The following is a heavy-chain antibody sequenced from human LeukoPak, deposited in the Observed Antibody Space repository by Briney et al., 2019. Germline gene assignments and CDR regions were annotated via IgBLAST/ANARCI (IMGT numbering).Heavy chain of an antibody. CDR1: GGSINNYY. V-gene: IGHV4-30-4*08. Sequence: KASETLSLTCTVSGGSINNYYWTWIRQPPGKGLEWIGYIYYSGSTYYNPSLKSRVTISVDTSKNQFSLKLSSVTAADTAVYYCARGRATDFDYWGQGTLVTVSS. CDR3: ARGRATDFDY. CDR2: IYYSGST. J-gene: IGHJ4*02.